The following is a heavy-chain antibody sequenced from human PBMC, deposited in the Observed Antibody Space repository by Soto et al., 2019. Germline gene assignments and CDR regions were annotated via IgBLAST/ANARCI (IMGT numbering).Heavy chain of an antibody. CDR1: GGSISGYY. CDR2: MYNTGST. CDR3: ARHQAGYYETGISYHLGWFDP. V-gene: IGHV4-59*08. J-gene: IGHJ5*02. D-gene: IGHD3-22*01. Sequence: TSETLSLTCTVSGGSISGYYWSWIRQPPGKGLEWIGYMYNTGSTVYNPSFKSRVTISVDTSKNQFSLKLNSVTAADTAIYYCARHQAGYYETGISYHLGWFDPWGQGTLVTVSS.